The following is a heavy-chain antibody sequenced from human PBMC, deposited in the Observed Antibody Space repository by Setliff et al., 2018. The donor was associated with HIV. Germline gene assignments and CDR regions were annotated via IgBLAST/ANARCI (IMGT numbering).Heavy chain of an antibody. CDR3: ARHGPDYYDSSGYYYYYYYMDV. Sequence: SETLSLTCTVSGGSISSYYWSWIRQPPGKGLEWIGYIYYSGSTNYNPSLKSRVTISVDTSKNQFSLKLSSVTAADTAVYYCARHGPDYYDSSGYYYYYYYMDVWGKGTMVTVSS. D-gene: IGHD3-22*01. CDR1: GGSISSYY. CDR2: IYYSGST. J-gene: IGHJ6*03. V-gene: IGHV4-59*08.